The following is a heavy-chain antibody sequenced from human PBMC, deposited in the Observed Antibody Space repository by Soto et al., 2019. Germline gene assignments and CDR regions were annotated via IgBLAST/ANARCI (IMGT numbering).Heavy chain of an antibody. CDR2: INPSCGST. V-gene: IGHV1-46*01. CDR3: ARDSSAGPLFAPPCYYGMDL. CDR1: GYTFTSNY. D-gene: IGHD3-3*01. Sequence: AVNCSFNASGYTFTSNYIHWLRQAPGQGLEWLGIINPSCGSTSYAQNFQCRVTMTRDTSTSTIYMGLSSLRSADTALYYCARDSSAGPLFAPPCYYGMDLWGQGTTVTLS. J-gene: IGHJ6*02.